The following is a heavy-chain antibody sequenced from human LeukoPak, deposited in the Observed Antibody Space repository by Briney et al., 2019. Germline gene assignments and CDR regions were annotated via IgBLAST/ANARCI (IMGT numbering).Heavy chain of an antibody. J-gene: IGHJ3*02. Sequence: SETLSLTCAVYGGSFSGYYWSWIRQPPGKGLEWIGEINHSGSTNYNPSLKSRVTISVDTSKNQFSLKLSSVTAADTAVYYCARGYSYGSFRLRDAFDIWGQGTMVTVSS. D-gene: IGHD5-18*01. V-gene: IGHV4-34*01. CDR2: INHSGST. CDR1: GGSFSGYY. CDR3: ARGYSYGSFRLRDAFDI.